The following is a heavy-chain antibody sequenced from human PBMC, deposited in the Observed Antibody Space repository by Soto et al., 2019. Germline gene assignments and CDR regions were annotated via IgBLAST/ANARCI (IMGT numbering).Heavy chain of an antibody. Sequence: SVKGSCKASGVTFSSYAISWVRPAPGRGLEWMVGLIPIFGTANYAQKFQGRVTITADESTSTAYMELSSLSSEDTAVYYCARDLAAAGKGFEYWAPGTMVTVSS. D-gene: IGHD6-13*01. CDR2: LIPIFGTA. CDR3: ARDLAAAGKGFEY. CDR1: GVTFSSYA. V-gene: IGHV1-69*13. J-gene: IGHJ4*02.